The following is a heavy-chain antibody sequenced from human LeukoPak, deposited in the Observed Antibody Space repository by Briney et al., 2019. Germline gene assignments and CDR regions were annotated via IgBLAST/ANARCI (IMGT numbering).Heavy chain of an antibody. CDR2: IYTSGSN. V-gene: IGHV4-4*07. D-gene: IGHD3-22*01. CDR3: ARGRGATMIVVVTSYYYYYMDV. Sequence: SETLSLICTVSGGSISSYYWSWIRQPAGKGLEWIGRIYTSGSNNYNPSLKSRVTMSVDTSKNQFSLKLNSVTAADTAVYYCARGRGATMIVVVTSYYYYYMDVWGKGTTVTVSS. J-gene: IGHJ6*03. CDR1: GGSISSYY.